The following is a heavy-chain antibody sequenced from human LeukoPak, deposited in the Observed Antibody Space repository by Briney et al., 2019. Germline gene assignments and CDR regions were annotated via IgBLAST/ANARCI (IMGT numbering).Heavy chain of an antibody. J-gene: IGHJ4*02. Sequence: GGSLRLSCAASGFTFSSYAMHWVRQAPGKGLEWVAVISYDGSNKYYADSVKGRFTISRDNSKSTLYLQMNSLRAEDTAVYYCARVIAAAGDYWGQGTLVTVSS. V-gene: IGHV3-30*04. CDR1: GFTFSSYA. D-gene: IGHD6-13*01. CDR3: ARVIAAAGDY. CDR2: ISYDGSNK.